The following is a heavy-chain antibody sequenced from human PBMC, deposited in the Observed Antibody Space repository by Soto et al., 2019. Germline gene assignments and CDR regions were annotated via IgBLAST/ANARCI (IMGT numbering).Heavy chain of an antibody. V-gene: IGHV4-59*01. Sequence: PSETLSLTCTVSGGSISSYYWSWIRQAPGKGLEWIGYIYYSGSTNYNPSLKSRATISVDTSKNQFSLKLSSVNAADTAVYYCARVPLLHTPGSPDYWGQGTLVTVSS. CDR2: IYYSGST. CDR3: ARVPLLHTPGSPDY. CDR1: GGSISSYY. J-gene: IGHJ4*02. D-gene: IGHD3-10*01.